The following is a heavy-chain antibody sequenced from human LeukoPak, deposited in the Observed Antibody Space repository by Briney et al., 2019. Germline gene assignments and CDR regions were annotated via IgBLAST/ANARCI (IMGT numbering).Heavy chain of an antibody. J-gene: IGHJ4*02. Sequence: GESLKISCKGSGYSFTSYWTAWVGQLPGKGLEWMGSIYPGDSDTRYSPSFQGQVTISADKSISTAYLQWSSLKASDTAMYYCARHETEELEIDYWGQGTLVTVSS. CDR2: IYPGDSDT. V-gene: IGHV5-51*01. D-gene: IGHD1-1*01. CDR3: ARHETEELEIDY. CDR1: GYSFTSYW.